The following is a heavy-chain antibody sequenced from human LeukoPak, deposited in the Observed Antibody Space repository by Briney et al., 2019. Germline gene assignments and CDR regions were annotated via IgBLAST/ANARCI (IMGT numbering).Heavy chain of an antibody. Sequence: GGSLRLSCAASGFTLSNYWMSWVRQAPGKGLEWVSNIKQDGSEKYYVDSVKGRFTISRDNAKNSLYLQMNSLRAEDAAVYYCARDHSGPGVFLAGWSQGTLVTVSS. CDR2: IKQDGSEK. D-gene: IGHD1-1*01. CDR1: GFTLSNYW. CDR3: ARDHSGPGVFLAG. J-gene: IGHJ1*01. V-gene: IGHV3-7*05.